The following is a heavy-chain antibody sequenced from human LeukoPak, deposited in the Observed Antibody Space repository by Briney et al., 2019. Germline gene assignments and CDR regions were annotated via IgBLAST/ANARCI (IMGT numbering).Heavy chain of an antibody. Sequence: PGGSLRPSCAASGFTFSDYYMSWIRQAPGKGLEWVSYIGSSGSTIYYTDSVKGRFTISRDNAKNSLYLQMNSLRAEDTAVYYCARAYYDFWSGYSLAQPFDPWGQGTLVTVSS. CDR3: ARAYYDFWSGYSLAQPFDP. CDR2: IGSSGSTI. V-gene: IGHV3-11*01. J-gene: IGHJ5*02. CDR1: GFTFSDYY. D-gene: IGHD3-3*01.